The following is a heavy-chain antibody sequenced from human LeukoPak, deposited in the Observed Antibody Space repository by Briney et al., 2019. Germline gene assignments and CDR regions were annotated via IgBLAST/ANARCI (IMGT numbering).Heavy chain of an antibody. CDR3: AMQDYYGSGRDRYFDY. J-gene: IGHJ4*02. CDR2: IIPILGIA. D-gene: IGHD3-10*01. V-gene: IGHV1-69*04. Sequence: SVKVSCKASGGTFSSYAISWVRQAPGQGLEWVGRIIPILGIANYAQKFQGRVTITADKSTRPAYLEPRSLRTEATAVYYCAMQDYYGSGRDRYFDYWGQGTLVTVSS. CDR1: GGTFSSYA.